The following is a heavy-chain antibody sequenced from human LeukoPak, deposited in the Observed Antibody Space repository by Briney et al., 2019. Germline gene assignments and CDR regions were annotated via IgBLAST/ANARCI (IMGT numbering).Heavy chain of an antibody. CDR1: GFSFSSCG. CDR3: VKEQSYGFYRVADY. Sequence: GGSLRLSCAASGFSFSSCGMHWVRQAPGKRLEWLAVFSYNGIETHYADSVRGRFTISRDNRKNTLHLQMDSLRAEDTAVYYCVKEQSYGFYRVADYWGQGTLVTVSS. CDR2: FSYNGIET. V-gene: IGHV3-30*18. D-gene: IGHD3-16*01. J-gene: IGHJ4*02.